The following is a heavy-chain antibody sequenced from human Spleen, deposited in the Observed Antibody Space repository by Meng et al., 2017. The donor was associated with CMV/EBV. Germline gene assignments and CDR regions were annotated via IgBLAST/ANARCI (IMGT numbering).Heavy chain of an antibody. V-gene: IGHV6-1*01. CDR3: VRDSGPEDALGV. Sequence: SCAISGDSVSSNSADWNWIRQSPSRGLEWLGRTYYRSKWYSDYAVSVKSRITINADTSKNQFSLQLNSVTPEDTAVYYCVRDSGPEDALGVWGQGTMVTVSS. J-gene: IGHJ3*01. CDR2: TYYRSKWYS. CDR1: GDSVSSNSAD.